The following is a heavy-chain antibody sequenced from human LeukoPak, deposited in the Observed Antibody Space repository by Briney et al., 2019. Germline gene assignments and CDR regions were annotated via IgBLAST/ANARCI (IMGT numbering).Heavy chain of an antibody. Sequence: GGSLRLSCAASGFTFSSYAMSWVRQAPGKGLEWVSAISGSGGSTYHADSVKGRFTISRDNSKNTLYLQMNSLRAEDTAVYYCAKALYSSSWSTLDYWGQGTLVTVSS. CDR2: ISGSGGST. CDR3: AKALYSSSWSTLDY. V-gene: IGHV3-23*01. D-gene: IGHD6-13*01. J-gene: IGHJ4*02. CDR1: GFTFSSYA.